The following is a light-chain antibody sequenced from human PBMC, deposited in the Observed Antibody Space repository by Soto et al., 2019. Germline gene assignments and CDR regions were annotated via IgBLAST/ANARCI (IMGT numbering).Light chain of an antibody. J-gene: IGKJ1*01. Sequence: DIQMTQSPSTLPASVGDRFTVTCRASQSIRSWLAWYQEKPGKAPKLLIYKASLLETGVPSRFSGSGSGTEFTLTISSLQTDDFGTYYCQQYNSYSEAFGQGTKVDIK. CDR1: QSIRSW. CDR3: QQYNSYSEA. CDR2: KAS. V-gene: IGKV1-5*03.